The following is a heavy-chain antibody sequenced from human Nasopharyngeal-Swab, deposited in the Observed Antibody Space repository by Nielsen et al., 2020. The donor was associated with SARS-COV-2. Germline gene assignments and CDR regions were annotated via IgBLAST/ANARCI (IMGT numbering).Heavy chain of an antibody. Sequence: ASVKVSCKASGYTFTSYGISWVRQAPGQGLEWMGWIGAYNGNTNYAQKLQGRVTMTTDTSTSTGYMELRSLRSDDTAVYYCARDGIGSGWYRNDAFDIWGQGTMVTVSS. J-gene: IGHJ3*02. CDR3: ARDGIGSGWYRNDAFDI. V-gene: IGHV1-18*04. CDR2: IGAYNGNT. D-gene: IGHD6-19*01. CDR1: GYTFTSYG.